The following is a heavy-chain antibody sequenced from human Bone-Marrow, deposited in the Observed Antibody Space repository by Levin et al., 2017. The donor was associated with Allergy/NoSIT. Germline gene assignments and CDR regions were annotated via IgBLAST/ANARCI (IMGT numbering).Heavy chain of an antibody. CDR3: ARDDGSGGSCYDY. Sequence: SQTLSLTCTVSGASVSSGGYYWSWIRQSPGKGLEWIGYVYSTGSTNYNPSLESRVTISLNPSKNQFSLKLRSVTAADTAVYYCARDDGSGGSCYDYWGQGTLVTGSS. CDR2: VYSTGST. D-gene: IGHD2-15*01. V-gene: IGHV4-61*08. CDR1: GASVSSGGYY. J-gene: IGHJ4*02.